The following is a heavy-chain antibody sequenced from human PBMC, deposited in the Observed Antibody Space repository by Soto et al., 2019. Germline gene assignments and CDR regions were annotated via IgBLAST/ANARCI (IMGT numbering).Heavy chain of an antibody. CDR1: GFTFSSYS. V-gene: IGHV3-21*01. Sequence: GGSLRLSCAASGFTFSSYSMNWVRQAPGKGLEWVSSISSSSSYIYYADSVKGRFTISRDNAKNSLYLQMNSLRAEDTAVYYCARDPYSSSWSRRYYYYGMDVWAQGTTVTVSS. D-gene: IGHD6-13*01. CDR2: ISSSSSYI. J-gene: IGHJ6*02. CDR3: ARDPYSSSWSRRYYYYGMDV.